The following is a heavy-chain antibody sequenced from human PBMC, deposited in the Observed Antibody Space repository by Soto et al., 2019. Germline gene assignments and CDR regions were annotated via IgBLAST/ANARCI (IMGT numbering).Heavy chain of an antibody. CDR1: AGTFSSYA. Sequence: GASVNFSCNASAGTFSSYAISWVRQAPGQGLEWMGGIIPIFGTANYAQKFQGRVTVTADESTSTAYMELSSLRSEDTAVYYCARSPTTAEGRYYYYGMDVWGQRTTVTVSS. CDR3: ARSPTTAEGRYYYYGMDV. J-gene: IGHJ6*02. D-gene: IGHD4-17*01. V-gene: IGHV1-69*13. CDR2: IIPIFGTA.